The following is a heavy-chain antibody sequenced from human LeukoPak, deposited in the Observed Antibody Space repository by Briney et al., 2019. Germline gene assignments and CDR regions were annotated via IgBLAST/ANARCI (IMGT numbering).Heavy chain of an antibody. V-gene: IGHV1-46*01. CDR1: GYTFTSYY. Sequence: GASVKVSCKASGYTFTSYYMHWVRQAPGQGLEWMGIINPSGGSTSYAQKFQGRVTMTRDMSTSTVYMELGSLRSEDTAVYYCARVAARSPPDYWGQGTLVTVSS. J-gene: IGHJ4*02. D-gene: IGHD6-13*01. CDR2: INPSGGST. CDR3: ARVAARSPPDY.